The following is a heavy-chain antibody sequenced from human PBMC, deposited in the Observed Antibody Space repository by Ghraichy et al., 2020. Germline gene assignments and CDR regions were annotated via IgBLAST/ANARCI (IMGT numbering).Heavy chain of an antibody. J-gene: IGHJ4*02. V-gene: IGHV4-39*01. CDR3: AVGEAVAGTAVFDY. D-gene: IGHD6-19*01. CDR2: IYYSGST. CDR1: GGSISSSSYY. Sequence: SETLSLTCTVSGGSISSSSYYWGWIRQPPGKGLEWIGSIYYSGSTYYNPSLKSRVTISVDTSKNQFSLKLSSVTAADTAVYYCAVGEAVAGTAVFDYWGQGTLVTVSS.